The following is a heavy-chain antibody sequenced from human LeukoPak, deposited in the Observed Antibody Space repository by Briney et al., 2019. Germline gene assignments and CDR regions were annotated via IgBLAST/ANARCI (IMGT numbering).Heavy chain of an antibody. J-gene: IGHJ5*02. CDR1: GFTFSTYA. D-gene: IGHD3-10*01. Sequence: GGSLRPSCAASGFTFSTYAMHWVRQAPGKGLEWVAVISYDGSNKDIADSVKGRFTISRDNSKNTLYLQMNSLRAEDTAVYYCARGNLLGFGELARANWFDPWGQGTLVTVSS. CDR3: ARGNLLGFGELARANWFDP. CDR2: ISYDGSNK. V-gene: IGHV3-30-3*01.